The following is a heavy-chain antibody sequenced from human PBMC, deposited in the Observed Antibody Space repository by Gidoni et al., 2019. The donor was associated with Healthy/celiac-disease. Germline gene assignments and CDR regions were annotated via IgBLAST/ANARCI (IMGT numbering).Heavy chain of an antibody. CDR3: ARETSGYFDY. D-gene: IGHD3-3*01. CDR1: GFTFSSYG. CDR2: ISYDGSNK. V-gene: IGHV3-30*03. Sequence: QVQLVESEGGVVQPGRSLRLSCAASGFTFSSYGMHWVRQAPGKGLEWVAVISYDGSNKYYADSVKGRFTISRDNSKNTLYLQMNSLRAEDTAVYYCARETSGYFDYWGQGTLVTVSS. J-gene: IGHJ4*02.